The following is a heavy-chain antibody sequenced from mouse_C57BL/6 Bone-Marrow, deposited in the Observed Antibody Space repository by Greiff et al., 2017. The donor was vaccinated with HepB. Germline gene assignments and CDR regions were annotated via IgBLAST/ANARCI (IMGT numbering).Heavy chain of an antibody. CDR3: ASLLSYAMDY. Sequence: EVQLQQSGPELVKPGASVKISCKASGYTFTDYYMNWVKQSHGKSLEWIGDINPNNGGTSYNQKFKGKATLTVDKSSSTAYMELRSLTSEDSAVYYCASLLSYAMDYWGQGTSVTVSS. V-gene: IGHV1-26*01. D-gene: IGHD2-10*01. J-gene: IGHJ4*01. CDR2: INPNNGGT. CDR1: GYTFTDYY.